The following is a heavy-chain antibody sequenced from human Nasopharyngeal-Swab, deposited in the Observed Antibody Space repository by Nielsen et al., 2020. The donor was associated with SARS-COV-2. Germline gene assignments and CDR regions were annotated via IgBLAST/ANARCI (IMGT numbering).Heavy chain of an antibody. CDR1: GGSFSGYY. CDR2: INHSGST. Sequence: SETLSLTCAVYGGSFSGYYWSWILQPPGKGLEWIGEINHSGSTNYNPSLKSRVTISVDTSKNQFSLKLSSVTAADTAVYYCARWGNSSSWYYFDYWGQGTLVTVSS. CDR3: ARWGNSSSWYYFDY. J-gene: IGHJ4*02. V-gene: IGHV4-34*01. D-gene: IGHD6-13*01.